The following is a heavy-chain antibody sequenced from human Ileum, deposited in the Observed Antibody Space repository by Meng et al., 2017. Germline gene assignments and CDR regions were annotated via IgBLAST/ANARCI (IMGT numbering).Heavy chain of an antibody. D-gene: IGHD3-3*01. CDR2: ISSGGAGK. J-gene: IGHJ4*02. V-gene: IGHV3-23*04. Sequence: VQLVGSGGGVVQAGRSLRLSCAASGFSFSSYVMEWVSGISSGGAGKYYADSVRGRFTISRDISKNTFYLQMNNLRAEDTAVYYCVKDGYYGSANFWRTYYFDHWGQGTLVTVSS. CDR1: GFSFSSYV. CDR3: VKDGYYGSANFWRTYYFDH.